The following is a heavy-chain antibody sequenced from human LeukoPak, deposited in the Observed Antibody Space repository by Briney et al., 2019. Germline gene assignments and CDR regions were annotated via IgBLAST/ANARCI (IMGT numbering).Heavy chain of an antibody. CDR2: IKSKTDGGTT. J-gene: IGHJ3*02. CDR1: GFTFSNAW. CDR3: TTDRRAYSGSSDDAFDI. Sequence: GGSLRLSCAASGFTFSNAWMSWVRQAPGKGLEWVGRIKSKTDGGTTDYAAPVKGRFTISRDDSKNTLYLQMNSLKTEDTAVYYCTTDRRAYSGSSDDAFDIWGQGTMVTVSS. V-gene: IGHV3-15*01. D-gene: IGHD1-26*01.